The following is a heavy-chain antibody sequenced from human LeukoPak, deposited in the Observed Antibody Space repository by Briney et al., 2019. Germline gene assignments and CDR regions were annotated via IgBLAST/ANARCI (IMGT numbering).Heavy chain of an antibody. CDR2: INWNGGRT. Sequence: GGSLRLSCAASGFTFDDYGTSWVRQAPGKGLEWVSGINWNGGRTGYAESVKGRLTISRDNAKNSLYLQMNTLRAEDTALYYCARAVSNSGWYGSVDYWGQGTLVTVSS. J-gene: IGHJ4*02. CDR3: ARAVSNSGWYGSVDY. CDR1: GFTFDDYG. V-gene: IGHV3-20*04. D-gene: IGHD6-19*01.